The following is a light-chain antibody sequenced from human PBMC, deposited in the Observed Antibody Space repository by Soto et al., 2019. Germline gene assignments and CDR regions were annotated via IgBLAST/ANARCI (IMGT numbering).Light chain of an antibody. J-gene: IGKJ1*01. CDR3: QQSYIIPRA. CDR1: QSIGSY. Sequence: DIQMTQSPSSLYASVGDRVTITCRASQSIGSYVTWYQQKPGKAPKLLIYAASSLQSGVPSRFTGSGYGIDFTLTSSSLQPEDFATYYCQQSYIIPRAFGQGTTVEIK. V-gene: IGKV1-39*01. CDR2: AAS.